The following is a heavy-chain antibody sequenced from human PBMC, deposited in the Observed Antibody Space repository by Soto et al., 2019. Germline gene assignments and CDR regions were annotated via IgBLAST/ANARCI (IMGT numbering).Heavy chain of an antibody. CDR2: IIPILGIA. V-gene: IGHV1-69*02. Sequence: QVQLVQSGAEVKKPGSSVKVSCKASGGTFSSYTISWVRQAPGQGLEWMGRIIPILGIANYAQKFQGRVTITADKSTSTAYMDLSSLRSEDTAVYYCASDMVEGRAFDIWGQGTMVTVSS. J-gene: IGHJ3*02. CDR3: ASDMVEGRAFDI. D-gene: IGHD5-12*01. CDR1: GGTFSSYT.